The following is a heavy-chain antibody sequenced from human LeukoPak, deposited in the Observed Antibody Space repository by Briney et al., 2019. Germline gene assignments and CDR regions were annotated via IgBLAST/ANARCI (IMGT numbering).Heavy chain of an antibody. D-gene: IGHD3-10*01. V-gene: IGHV4-4*07. Sequence: PSETLSLACTVSGGSISSYYWSWIRQPAGKGLEWIGRIYTSGSTNYNPSLKSRVTMSVDTSKNQFSLKLSSVTAADTAVYYCARPSDYYGSGSYYMDVWGKGTTVTISS. CDR3: ARPSDYYGSGSYYMDV. CDR2: IYTSGST. J-gene: IGHJ6*03. CDR1: GGSISSYY.